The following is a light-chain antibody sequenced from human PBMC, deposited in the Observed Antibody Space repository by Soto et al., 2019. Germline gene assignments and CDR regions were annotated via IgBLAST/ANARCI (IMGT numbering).Light chain of an antibody. CDR1: QSVSSN. CDR3: QQYNNWPPWT. CDR2: GAS. V-gene: IGKV3-15*01. Sequence: EIVMTQSPATLSVSPGERATLSCRASQSVSSNLAWYQQKPGQAPRLLIYGASTRATGIPARFSGSGSGREFTLTISSLRSEDFAVYYCQQYNNWPPWTFGQGTKLEIK. J-gene: IGKJ2*02.